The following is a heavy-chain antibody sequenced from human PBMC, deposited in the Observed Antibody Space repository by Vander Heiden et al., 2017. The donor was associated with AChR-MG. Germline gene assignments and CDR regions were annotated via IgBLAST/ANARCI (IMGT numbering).Heavy chain of an antibody. J-gene: IGHJ4*02. V-gene: IGHV1-69*06. CDR1: GGTFSSYA. CDR3: ARVRQGLNCSGGSCYKKREGYYFDY. D-gene: IGHD2-15*01. CDR2: IMPIFGTA. Sequence: QVQLVQAGAEVKKPGSSVMVSCKASGGTFSSYAISWVRQAPGQGVDWMGGIMPIFGTANYAQKFQGRVTITADKSTSTAYMELSSLRSEDTAVYYCARVRQGLNCSGGSCYKKREGYYFDYWGQGTLVTVSS.